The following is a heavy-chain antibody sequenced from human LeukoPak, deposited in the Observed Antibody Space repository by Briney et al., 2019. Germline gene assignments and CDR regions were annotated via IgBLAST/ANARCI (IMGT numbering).Heavy chain of an antibody. D-gene: IGHD3-10*01. CDR2: INPNSGGT. V-gene: IGHV1-2*02. J-gene: IGHJ3*02. CDR1: GYTFTGYY. CDR3: ARDRITMVRGVIRNAFDI. Sequence: ASVKVSCKTSGYTFTGYYMHWVRQAPGQGLEWMGWINPNSGGTNYAQKFQGRVTMTRDTSISTAYMELSSLRSEDTAVYYCARDRITMVRGVIRNAFDIWGQGTMVTVSS.